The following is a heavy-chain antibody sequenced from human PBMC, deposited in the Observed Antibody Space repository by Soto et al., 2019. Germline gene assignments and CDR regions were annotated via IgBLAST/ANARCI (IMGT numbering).Heavy chain of an antibody. D-gene: IGHD6-19*01. V-gene: IGHV1-18*01. CDR1: GYTFTSYG. Sequence: ASVKVSCKASGYTFTSYGISWVRQAPGQGLEWMGWISAYNGNTNYAQKLQGRVTMTTDTSTSTAYMELRSLRSDDTAVYYCARDPGRISTVWTQWPKPYYFDYWGQGTLVTVSS. CDR3: ARDPGRISTVWTQWPKPYYFDY. CDR2: ISAYNGNT. J-gene: IGHJ4*02.